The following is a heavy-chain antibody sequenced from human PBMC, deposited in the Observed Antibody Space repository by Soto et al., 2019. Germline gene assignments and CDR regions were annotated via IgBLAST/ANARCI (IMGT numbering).Heavy chain of an antibody. V-gene: IGHV1-58*02. D-gene: IGHD3-9*01. CDR2: IVVGSGNT. J-gene: IGHJ4*02. CDR1: GFTFTSSA. CDR3: ARVTVILTGYPFDY. Sequence: ASVTVSCKASGFTFTSSAMQWVRQARGQRLEWIGWIVVGSGNTNYAQKFQERVTITRDMSTSTAYMELSSLRAEDTAVYYCARVTVILTGYPFDYWGQGTLVTVSS.